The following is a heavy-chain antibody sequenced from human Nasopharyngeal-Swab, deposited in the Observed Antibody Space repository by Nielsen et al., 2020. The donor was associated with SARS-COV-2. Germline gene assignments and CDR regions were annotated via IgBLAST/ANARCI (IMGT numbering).Heavy chain of an antibody. CDR3: ARVNNGGGIVPASYSFFMDV. J-gene: IGHJ6*03. V-gene: IGHV4-34*01. Sequence: SETLSLTSGLTGPSFSGYYWGWIRQPPAQGLDWIVDITRSGNTNYNPALKSRVTISMATSKDEFSLKLTSVTAADTAIYFCARVNNGGGIVPASYSFFMDVWGKGTSVAVSS. CDR1: GPSFSGYY. CDR2: ITRSGNT. D-gene: IGHD2-2*01.